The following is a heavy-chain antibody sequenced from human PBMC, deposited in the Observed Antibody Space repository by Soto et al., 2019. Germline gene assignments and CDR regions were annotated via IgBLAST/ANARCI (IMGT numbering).Heavy chain of an antibody. CDR2: IYYSGST. V-gene: IGHV4-30-4*01. D-gene: IGHD3-22*01. CDR3: ARGSYYYDSSGYYHY. CDR1: GGSISSGDYY. J-gene: IGHJ4*02. Sequence: QVQLQESGPGLVKPSQTLSLTCTVSGGSISSGDYYWSWIRQPPGKGLEWIGYIYYSGSTYYNPSLKSRVTISVDTSKNKFSLKLSSVTAADTAVYYCARGSYYYDSSGYYHYCGQGTLVTVSS.